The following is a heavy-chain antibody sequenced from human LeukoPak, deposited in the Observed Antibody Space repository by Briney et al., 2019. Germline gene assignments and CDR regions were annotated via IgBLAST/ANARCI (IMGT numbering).Heavy chain of an antibody. V-gene: IGHV3-23*01. CDR1: GFTFSSYA. J-gene: IGHJ4*02. D-gene: IGHD3-10*01. CDR3: PSSYYYGPGIYRDY. CDR2: ISGSGGST. Sequence: GGSLRLSCAASGFTFSSYALTWVRQAPGKGLEWVSVISGSGGSTYNADSVKGRFTISRDNSKNTLYLQMNSLRAEDTAVYYCPSSYYYGPGIYRDYGGQGPLVTVSS.